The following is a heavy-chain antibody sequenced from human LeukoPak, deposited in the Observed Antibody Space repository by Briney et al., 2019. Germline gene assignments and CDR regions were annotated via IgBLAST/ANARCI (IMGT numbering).Heavy chain of an antibody. CDR2: IKQDGSVK. CDR3: AKDSYSRGDY. D-gene: IGHD6-13*01. J-gene: IGHJ4*02. CDR1: GLTFSSHW. V-gene: IGHV3-7*01. Sequence: GGSLRLSCAASGLTFSSHWMSWVRQAPGKGLEWVANIKQDGSVKTYVDSVKGRFTISRDNAKNSLYLQMNSLRAEDTVVYYCAKDSYSRGDYWGQGTLVTVSS.